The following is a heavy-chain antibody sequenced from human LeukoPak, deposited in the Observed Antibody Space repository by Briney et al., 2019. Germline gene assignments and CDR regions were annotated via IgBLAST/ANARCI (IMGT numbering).Heavy chain of an antibody. CDR1: GFTFSSYA. V-gene: IGHV3-23*01. CDR2: ISGSGGST. D-gene: IGHD3-22*01. J-gene: IGHJ4*02. CDR3: AKVKEYYYDSSGCLLDY. Sequence: GGSLRLSCAASGFTFSSYAMSWVRQAPGKGLEWVSAISGSGGSTYYADSVKGRFTISRDNSKNTLYLQMNSLRAEDTAVYYCAKVKEYYYDSSGCLLDYWGQGTLVTVSS.